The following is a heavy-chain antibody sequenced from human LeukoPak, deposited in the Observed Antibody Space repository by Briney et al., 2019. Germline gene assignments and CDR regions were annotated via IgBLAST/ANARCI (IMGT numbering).Heavy chain of an antibody. J-gene: IGHJ5*02. CDR3: ARVPGGALNWFDP. D-gene: IGHD1-1*01. CDR1: GNSISSGDNY. CDR2: IYYSGST. Sequence: PSETLSLTCTVSGNSISSGDNYWSWIRQPAGKGLEWIGTIYYSGSTYYNPSLKSRVTISVYTSKNQFSLKLSSVTAADTAVYYCARVPGGALNWFDPWGQGTLVTVSS. V-gene: IGHV4-39*01.